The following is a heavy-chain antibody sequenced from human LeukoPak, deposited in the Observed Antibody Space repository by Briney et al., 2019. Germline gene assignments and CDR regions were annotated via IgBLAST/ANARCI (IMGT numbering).Heavy chain of an antibody. CDR3: ARGGGNSIWDPLTYYYYYYYMDV. CDR2: MNPNSGNT. J-gene: IGHJ6*03. CDR1: GYTFTSYV. V-gene: IGHV1-8*03. Sequence: ASVKVSCKASGYTFTSYVINWVRQATGQGLEWMGWMNPNSGNTGYAQKFQGRVTITRNTSINTAYMELSSLRSENTAVYYCARGGGNSIWDPLTYYYYYYYMDVWGKGTTVTVSS. D-gene: IGHD3-16*01.